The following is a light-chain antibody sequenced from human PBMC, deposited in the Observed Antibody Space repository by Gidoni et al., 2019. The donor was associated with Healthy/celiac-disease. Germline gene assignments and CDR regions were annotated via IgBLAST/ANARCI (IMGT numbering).Light chain of an antibody. Sequence: DIQMTQSPSSQSASVADRVTIPCRASQSISSYLNWYHQKPGKAPKLLIYAASRLQSGVPARLSGSGSVTEFTLTISSLQPEDFATFYCQQGYSTPWTFGQGTKLKIK. V-gene: IGKV1-39*01. J-gene: IGKJ1*01. CDR3: QQGYSTPWT. CDR1: QSISSY. CDR2: AAS.